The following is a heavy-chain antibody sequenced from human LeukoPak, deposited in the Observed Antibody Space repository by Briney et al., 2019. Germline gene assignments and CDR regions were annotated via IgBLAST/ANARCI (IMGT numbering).Heavy chain of an antibody. CDR3: ARAIWYGAGRTAFDS. Sequence: PSETLSLTCTVSGGSISSNYWSWIRQPAGKGLEWIGRIYNRGSTNYNTHYNPSLSSRATMSLDTSEKQFSLKLNSVTAADTAVYFCARAIWYGAGRTAFDSWGQGTLVTVSS. V-gene: IGHV4-4*07. J-gene: IGHJ4*02. CDR1: GGSISSNY. D-gene: IGHD3-10*01. CDR2: IYNRGST.